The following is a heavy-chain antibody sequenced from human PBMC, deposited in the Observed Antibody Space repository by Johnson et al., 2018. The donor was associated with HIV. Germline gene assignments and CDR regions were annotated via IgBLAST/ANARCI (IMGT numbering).Heavy chain of an antibody. D-gene: IGHD7-27*01. J-gene: IGHJ3*02. V-gene: IGHV3-30-3*01. CDR3: ARDLTNWGVGDAFDI. CDR2: ISYDGSNK. CDR1: GFTFISYA. Sequence: QVQLMESGGGVAQPGRSLRLSCAASGFTFISYAMHWVRQAPGKGLEWVAVISYDGSNKYYADSVKGRFTISRDNSKNTLYLQMNSLRAEDTAVYYCARDLTNWGVGDAFDIWGQGTMVTVSS.